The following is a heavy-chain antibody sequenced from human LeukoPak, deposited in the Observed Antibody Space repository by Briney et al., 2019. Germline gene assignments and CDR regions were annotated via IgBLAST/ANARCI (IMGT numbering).Heavy chain of an antibody. CDR1: GGSFSSRPYY. D-gene: IGHD6-13*01. CDR3: ARANRLRLYSSSWYLVFAPSENAFDI. Sequence: SQTLSLTCTVSGGSFSSRPYYWSWIRQPAGKGLEWIGRIYTSGDTDYIPSLKSRVTISVDTSKNQFSLKLSSVTAADTAVYYCARANRLRLYSSSWYLVFAPSENAFDIWGQGTMVTVSS. V-gene: IGHV4-61*02. J-gene: IGHJ3*02. CDR2: IYTSGDT.